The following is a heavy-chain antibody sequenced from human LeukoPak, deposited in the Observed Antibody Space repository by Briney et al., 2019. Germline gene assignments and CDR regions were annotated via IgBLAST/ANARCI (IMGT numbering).Heavy chain of an antibody. CDR3: ARDPHYGAIDY. Sequence: GGSLRLSCAASGFTFSRSWMAWVRQAPGKGLEWVADINPDGSQEYYVDSMQGRFTISRDNAKNSLDLQMNSLGAEDTAVYYCARDPHYGAIDYWGQGTLVTVSS. CDR1: GFTFSRSW. D-gene: IGHD4-17*01. V-gene: IGHV3-7*01. J-gene: IGHJ4*02. CDR2: INPDGSQE.